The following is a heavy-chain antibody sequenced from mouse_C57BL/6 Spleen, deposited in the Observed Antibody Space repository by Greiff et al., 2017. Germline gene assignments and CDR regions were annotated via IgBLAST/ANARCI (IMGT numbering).Heavy chain of an antibody. CDR3: ARGDSSSFAY. D-gene: IGHD1-1*01. J-gene: IGHJ3*01. CDR2: IYPGDGDT. Sequence: LEESGAELVKPGASVKISCKASGYAFSSYWMNWVKQRPGKGLEWIGQIYPGDGDTNYNGKFKGKATLTADKSSSTAYMQLSSLTSEDSAVYFCARGDSSSFAYWGQGTLVTVSA. CDR1: GYAFSSYW. V-gene: IGHV1-80*01.